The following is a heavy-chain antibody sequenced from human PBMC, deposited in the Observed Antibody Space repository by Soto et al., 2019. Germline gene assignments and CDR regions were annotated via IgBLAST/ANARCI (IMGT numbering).Heavy chain of an antibody. Sequence: PRGSLRLSCAASGFIFSSYAMNWVRQTPGKGLEWVSGISGSGVSTYYADSVKGRFSISRDNSKNTLYLQMNSLRAEDTAIYYCVKVRGGFYTYYFDYWGQGTLVTVSS. J-gene: IGHJ4*02. CDR1: GFIFSSYA. CDR2: ISGSGVST. D-gene: IGHD3-10*01. CDR3: VKVRGGFYTYYFDY. V-gene: IGHV3-23*01.